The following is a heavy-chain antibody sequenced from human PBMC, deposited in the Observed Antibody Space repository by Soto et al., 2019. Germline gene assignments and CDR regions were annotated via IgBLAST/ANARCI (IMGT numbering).Heavy chain of an antibody. CDR3: AKDRGDYVGFDY. J-gene: IGHJ4*02. D-gene: IGHD4-17*01. CDR1: GFTFSSYG. V-gene: IGHV3-30*18. Sequence: GGSLRLSCAASGFTFSSYGMHWVRQAPGKGLEWVAVISYDGSNKYYADSVKGRFTISRDNSKNTLYLQMNSLRAEDTAVYYCAKDRGDYVGFDYWGQGTLVTVSS. CDR2: ISYDGSNK.